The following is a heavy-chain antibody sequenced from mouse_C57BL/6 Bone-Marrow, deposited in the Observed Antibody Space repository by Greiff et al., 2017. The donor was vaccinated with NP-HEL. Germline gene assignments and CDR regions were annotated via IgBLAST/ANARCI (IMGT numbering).Heavy chain of an antibody. CDR3: ARGRGFYWYFDV. CDR2: INYDGSST. V-gene: IGHV5-16*01. J-gene: IGHJ1*03. CDR1: GFTFSDYY. Sequence: EVQRVESEGGLVQPGSSMKLSCTASGFTFSDYYMAWVRQVPEKGLEWVANINYDGSSTYYLDSLKSRFIISRDNAKNILYLQMSSLKSEDTATYYCARGRGFYWYFDVWGTGTTVTVSS.